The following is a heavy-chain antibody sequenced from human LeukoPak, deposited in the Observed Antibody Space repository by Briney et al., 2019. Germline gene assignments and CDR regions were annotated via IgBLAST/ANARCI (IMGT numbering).Heavy chain of an antibody. CDR3: AIAYCGGDCLPFDH. J-gene: IGHJ4*02. CDR1: GGTFSSYA. Sequence: ASVKVSCKASGGTFSSYAISWVRQAPGQGLEWMGGIIPIFGTANYAQKFQGRVTITADESTSTAYMELSSLRSEDTAVYYCAIAYCGGDCLPFDHWGQGTLVTVSS. D-gene: IGHD2-21*02. V-gene: IGHV1-69*13. CDR2: IIPIFGTA.